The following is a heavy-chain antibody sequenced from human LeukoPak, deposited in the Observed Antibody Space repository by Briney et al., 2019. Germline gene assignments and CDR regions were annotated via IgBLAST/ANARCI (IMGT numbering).Heavy chain of an antibody. V-gene: IGHV4-34*01. J-gene: IGHJ5*02. D-gene: IGHD6-13*01. Sequence: SETLSLTCAVYGGSFSGYYWSWIRQPPGKGLEWIGEINHSGSTNYNPSLKSRVTISVDTSKNQFSLKLSSVTAADTAVYCCARRKGGSSWPHNWFDPWGQGTLATVSS. CDR1: GGSFSGYY. CDR3: ARRKGGSSWPHNWFDP. CDR2: INHSGST.